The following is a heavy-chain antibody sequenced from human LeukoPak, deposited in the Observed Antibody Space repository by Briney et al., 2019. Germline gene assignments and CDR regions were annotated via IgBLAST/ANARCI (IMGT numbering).Heavy chain of an antibody. D-gene: IGHD6-13*01. CDR1: GFTFSSYS. J-gene: IGHJ4*02. V-gene: IGHV3-21*01. Sequence: KSRGSLRLSCAASGFTFSSYSMNWVRQAPGKGLEWVSSISSSSSYIYYADSVKGRFTISRDNAKNSLYLQMNCLRAEDTAVYYCARDPYSSNFDYWGQGTLVTVSS. CDR2: ISSSSSYI. CDR3: ARDPYSSNFDY.